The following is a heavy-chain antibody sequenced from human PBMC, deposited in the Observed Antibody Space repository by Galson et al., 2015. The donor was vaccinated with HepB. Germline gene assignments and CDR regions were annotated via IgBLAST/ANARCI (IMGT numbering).Heavy chain of an antibody. CDR2: IIPIFGTA. D-gene: IGHD4-23*01. V-gene: IGHV1-69*13. Sequence: SVKVSCKASGGTFSSYAISWVRQAPGQGLEWMGGIIPIFGTANYAQKFQGRVTITADESTSTAYMELSSLRSEDTAVYYCAEQDYGGNFIVDYWGQGTLVTVSS. CDR3: AEQDYGGNFIVDY. J-gene: IGHJ4*02. CDR1: GGTFSSYA.